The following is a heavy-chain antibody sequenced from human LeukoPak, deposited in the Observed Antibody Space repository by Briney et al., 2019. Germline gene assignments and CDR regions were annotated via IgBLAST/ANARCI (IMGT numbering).Heavy chain of an antibody. Sequence: GGSLRLSCAAPGFSFSDAWMTWVRQAPGKGLEWLGRIKRKADGATADYAAPVKGRFTVSRDDSKNTLYLQMNSLKTEDTGVYYCATDTTYASDLWGQGTLVIVSS. D-gene: IGHD1-14*01. CDR2: IKRKADGATA. V-gene: IGHV3-15*01. CDR3: ATDTTYASDL. CDR1: GFSFSDAW. J-gene: IGHJ3*01.